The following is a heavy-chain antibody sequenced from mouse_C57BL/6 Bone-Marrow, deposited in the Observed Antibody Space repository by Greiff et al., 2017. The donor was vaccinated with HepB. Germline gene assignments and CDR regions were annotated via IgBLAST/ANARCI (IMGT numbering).Heavy chain of an antibody. CDR2: IRNKANGYTT. D-gene: IGHD1-1*01. J-gene: IGHJ4*01. V-gene: IGHV7-3*01. CDR1: GFTFTDYY. CDR3: ARVYYYGSSYAMDY. Sequence: EVKLMESGGGLVQPGGSLSLSCAASGFTFTDYYMSWVRQPPGKALEWLGFIRNKANGYTTEYSASVKGRFTISRDNSQSILYLQMNALRAEDSATDYCARVYYYGSSYAMDYWGQGTSVTVSS.